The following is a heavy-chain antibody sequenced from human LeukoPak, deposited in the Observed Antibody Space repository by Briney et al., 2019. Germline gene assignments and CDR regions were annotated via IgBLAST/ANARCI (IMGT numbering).Heavy chain of an antibody. CDR1: GGSFRGYY. Sequence: PSETLSLTCAVYGGSFRGYYWSWIRQPPGKGLAWIGEINHSGSTNYNPSLKSRVTISVDTSKNQFSLKLSSVTAADTAVYYCARGSWGCSSTSCYGWFDPWGQGTLVTVSS. CDR2: INHSGST. D-gene: IGHD2-2*01. CDR3: ARGSWGCSSTSCYGWFDP. J-gene: IGHJ5*02. V-gene: IGHV4-34*01.